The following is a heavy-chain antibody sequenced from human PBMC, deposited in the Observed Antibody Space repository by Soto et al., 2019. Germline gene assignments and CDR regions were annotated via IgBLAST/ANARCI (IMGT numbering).Heavy chain of an antibody. CDR2: INPNSGGT. CDR3: ARGVRGYSGYDWGYYYYGMDV. D-gene: IGHD5-12*01. CDR1: GYTFTGYY. Sequence: QVQLVQSGAEVKKPGASVKVSCKASGYTFTGYYMHWVRQAPGQGLEWMGWINPNSGGTNYAQKFQGWVNMTRDTSISTAYMELSRLRSDDTAVYYCARGVRGYSGYDWGYYYYGMDVWGQGTTVTVSS. V-gene: IGHV1-2*04. J-gene: IGHJ6*02.